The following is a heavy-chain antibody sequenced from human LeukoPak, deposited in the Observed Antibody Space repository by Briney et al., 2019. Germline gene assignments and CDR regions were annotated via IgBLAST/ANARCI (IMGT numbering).Heavy chain of an antibody. CDR2: IIPILGIA. V-gene: IGHV1-69*04. CDR3: ARDIVYSSSWYPDAFDI. Sequence: SVKVSCKASGGTFSSYAISWVRQAPGQGLEWMGRIIPILGIANYAQKFQGRVTITADKSTSTAYMELSSLRSEDTAVYYCARDIVYSSSWYPDAFDIWGQGTIVTVSS. CDR1: GGTFSSYA. J-gene: IGHJ3*02. D-gene: IGHD6-13*01.